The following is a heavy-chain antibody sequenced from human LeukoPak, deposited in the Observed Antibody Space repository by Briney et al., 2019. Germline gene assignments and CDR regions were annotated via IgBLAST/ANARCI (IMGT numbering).Heavy chain of an antibody. CDR3: ARWRGASSSSWYVLDF. CDR2: IWYDGSNK. Sequence: GGSLRLSCAASGFTLSDYGIHWVRQAPGKGLEWVALIWYDGSNKYYADSVKGRFTISRDNSKNTVYLHMNSLRVEDTAVYYCARWRGASSSSWYVLDFWGQGTLVTVSS. CDR1: GFTLSDYG. J-gene: IGHJ4*02. D-gene: IGHD6-13*01. V-gene: IGHV3-33*01.